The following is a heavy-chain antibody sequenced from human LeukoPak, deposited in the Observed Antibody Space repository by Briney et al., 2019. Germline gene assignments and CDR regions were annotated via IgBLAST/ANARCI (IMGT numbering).Heavy chain of an antibody. CDR2: ISPSGGDT. Sequence: ASVKVSCKPSGYTFTTYYLHWVRQAPGQGLEWMGVISPSGGDTTYAQRFQGRLTMTRDTSTSTVYMEVSSLRSDDTAVYYCARRGTAVTTNYFDYWGQGTLITVSS. J-gene: IGHJ4*02. CDR1: GYTFTTYY. D-gene: IGHD1-1*01. CDR3: ARRGTAVTTNYFDY. V-gene: IGHV1-46*01.